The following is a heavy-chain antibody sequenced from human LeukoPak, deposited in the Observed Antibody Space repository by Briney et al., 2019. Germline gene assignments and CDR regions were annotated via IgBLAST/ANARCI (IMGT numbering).Heavy chain of an antibody. CDR1: GGTFSSYA. Sequence: SVKVSCKASGGTFSSYAISWVRQAPGQGLEWMGGIIPIFGTANYAQKFQGRVTITADESTSTAYMELSSLRSEDAAVYYCAREETAMVRSGYYFDYWGQGTLVTVSS. V-gene: IGHV1-69*13. J-gene: IGHJ4*02. D-gene: IGHD5-18*01. CDR2: IIPIFGTA. CDR3: AREETAMVRSGYYFDY.